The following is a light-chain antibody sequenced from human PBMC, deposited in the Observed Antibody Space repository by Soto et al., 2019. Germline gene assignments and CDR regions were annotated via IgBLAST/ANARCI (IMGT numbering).Light chain of an antibody. CDR2: GAS. CDR1: ESVSSN. CDR3: QQYYKWPLT. J-gene: IGKJ4*01. Sequence: DIMMTQSPSTLSASQGERTTLSCRASESVSSNLAWYQQKPGQAPRLLIYGASTRATGIPARFSGSGSGTDFTLTISSLQSEDFAVYYCQQYYKWPLTFGGGTKVEIK. V-gene: IGKV3-15*01.